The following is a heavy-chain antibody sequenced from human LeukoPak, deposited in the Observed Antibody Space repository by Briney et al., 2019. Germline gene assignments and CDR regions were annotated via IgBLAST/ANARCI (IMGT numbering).Heavy chain of an antibody. CDR2: ISSSGSTM. J-gene: IGHJ4*02. V-gene: IGHV3-48*03. D-gene: IGHD6-19*01. Sequence: GGSLRLSCAASGFTFSSYEMNWVRQAPGKGLEWVSYISSSGSTMYYADSVKGRFTISRDNAKNSLYLQMNSLRAEDTAVYYCARSSGWAMDYWGQGTLVTVSS. CDR1: GFTFSSYE. CDR3: ARSSGWAMDY.